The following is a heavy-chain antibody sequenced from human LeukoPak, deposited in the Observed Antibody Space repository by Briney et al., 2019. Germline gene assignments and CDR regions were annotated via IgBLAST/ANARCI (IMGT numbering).Heavy chain of an antibody. J-gene: IGHJ6*03. CDR3: ARATAAYGGYYYMDV. V-gene: IGHV1-69*06. CDR1: GGTFSSYA. Sequence: SVKVSCKASGGTFSSYAISWVRQAPGQGLEWMGGIIPIFGTANYAQKFQGRVTITADKSTSTAYMELSSLRSEDTAVYYCARATAAYGGYYYMDVWGKGTTVTISS. D-gene: IGHD4-23*01. CDR2: IIPIFGTA.